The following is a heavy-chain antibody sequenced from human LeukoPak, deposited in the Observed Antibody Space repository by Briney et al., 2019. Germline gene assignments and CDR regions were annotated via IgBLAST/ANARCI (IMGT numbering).Heavy chain of an antibody. CDR3: ASGGSIPS. J-gene: IGHJ5*02. CDR2: ISGSGGST. D-gene: IGHD6-13*01. Sequence: GSLRLSCAASGFTFSSYATNWVRQAPGKGLEWVSAISGSGGSTYYAESVKGRFTISRDNSKNTLSLQMNSLRAEDTAVYYCASGGSIPSWGQGILVTVSS. V-gene: IGHV3-23*01. CDR1: GFTFSSYA.